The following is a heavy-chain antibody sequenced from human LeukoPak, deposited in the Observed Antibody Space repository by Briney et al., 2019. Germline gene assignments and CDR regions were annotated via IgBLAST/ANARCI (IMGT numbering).Heavy chain of an antibody. D-gene: IGHD1-26*01. CDR2: IKSKTDGGTT. CDR3: TSGVGPIDY. Sequence: GGSLRLSCAASGFTFINAWMSWVRQAPGKGLEWVGRIKSKTDGGTTDYATPVKGKFTISRDDSKNTLFLQLNSLKTEDTAVYYCTSGVGPIDYWGQGTLVTVSS. V-gene: IGHV3-15*01. CDR1: GFTFINAW. J-gene: IGHJ4*02.